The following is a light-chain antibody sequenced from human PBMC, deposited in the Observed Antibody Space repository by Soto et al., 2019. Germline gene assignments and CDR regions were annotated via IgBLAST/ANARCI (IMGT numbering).Light chain of an antibody. J-gene: IGKJ1*01. CDR1: QSVDNW. CDR2: DAF. Sequence: DIQMTQSPPTLSASVGDRVTITCRASQSVDNWLAWYQQKPGKAPELLIYDAFSLKSGVSSRFSGSRSGTEFALTISSLQPADSATYYCQQYDSPPPTFGQGTKVEVK. V-gene: IGKV1-5*01. CDR3: QQYDSPPPT.